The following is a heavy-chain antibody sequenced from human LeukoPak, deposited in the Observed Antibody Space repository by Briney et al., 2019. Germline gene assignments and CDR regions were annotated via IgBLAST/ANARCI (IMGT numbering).Heavy chain of an antibody. D-gene: IGHD3/OR15-3a*01. V-gene: IGHV4-59*08. Sequence: PSETLSLTCTVSGGSISSYYWSWIRQPPGKGLEWIGYIYYSGSTNYNPSLKSRVTISVDTSKNQFSLKLSSVTAADTAVYYCARHASEDGFSFDYWGQGTLVTVSS. J-gene: IGHJ4*02. CDR2: IYYSGST. CDR1: GGSISSYY. CDR3: ARHASEDGFSFDY.